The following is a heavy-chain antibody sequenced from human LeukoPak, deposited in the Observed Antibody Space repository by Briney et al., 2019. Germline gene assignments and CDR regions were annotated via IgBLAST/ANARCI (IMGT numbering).Heavy chain of an antibody. D-gene: IGHD2-2*01. CDR3: ARVDKYQLLLSP. CDR2: IYYSGST. CDR1: GGSISSYY. Sequence: PSETLSLTCTVSGGSISSYYWSWIRQPPGKGLEWIGYIYYSGSTNYNPSLKSRVTISVDTSKNQFSLKLSSVTAADTAVYYCARVDKYQLLLSPWGQGTLVTVSS. J-gene: IGHJ5*02. V-gene: IGHV4-59*01.